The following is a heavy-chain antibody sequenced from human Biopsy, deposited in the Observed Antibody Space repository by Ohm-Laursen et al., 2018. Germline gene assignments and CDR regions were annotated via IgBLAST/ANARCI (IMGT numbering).Heavy chain of an antibody. CDR1: GGSFSNYA. V-gene: IGHV1-69*05. D-gene: IGHD3-9*01. J-gene: IGHJ6*03. CDR2: IVTSFGTV. CDR3: ASQTPRNPDILTGAFHYDVAV. Sequence: VASVKVSCKFSGGSFSNYAISWVRQAPGQGLEWMGGIVTSFGTVKYAQRFQGRLTISTDRSTDTAYMELSSLTSEDTAVFYCASQTPRNPDILTGAFHYDVAVWGQGTTVTVSS.